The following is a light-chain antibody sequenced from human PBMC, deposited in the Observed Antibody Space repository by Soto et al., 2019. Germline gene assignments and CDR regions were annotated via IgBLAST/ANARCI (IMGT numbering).Light chain of an antibody. V-gene: IGKV3-15*01. J-gene: IGKJ5*01. Sequence: EIVMTQSPATLSVSPGERATLSCRASQRVSSNLAWYQQKPGQAPRRLIYGASTRVTGIPARFSGSGSGTEFTLNISSLQYEDFEVYYCQQYNNWLITFGQGTRLEIK. CDR1: QRVSSN. CDR2: GAS. CDR3: QQYNNWLIT.